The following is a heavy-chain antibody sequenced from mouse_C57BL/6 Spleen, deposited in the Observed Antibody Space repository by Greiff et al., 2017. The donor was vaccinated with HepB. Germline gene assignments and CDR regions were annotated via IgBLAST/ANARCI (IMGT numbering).Heavy chain of an antibody. CDR2: ISGGGGNT. CDR1: GFTFSSYT. J-gene: IGHJ2*01. CDR3: ARHHYYGSSDDYFDD. V-gene: IGHV5-9*01. Sequence: EVQVVESGAGLVKPGGSLKLSCAASGFTFSSYTMPWVRQTPEKRLEWVATISGGGGNTYYPDNLKGRFTITKDNATNTVYLQISSLTSEDTALYYCARHHYYGSSDDYFDDWGKGTTLTVSS. D-gene: IGHD1-1*01.